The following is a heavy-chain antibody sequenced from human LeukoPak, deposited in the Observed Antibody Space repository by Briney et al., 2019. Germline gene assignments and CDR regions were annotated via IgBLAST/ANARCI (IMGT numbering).Heavy chain of an antibody. Sequence: PGGSLRLSCAASGFTFDDYAMHWVRQAPGKGLEWVSAISGSGGSTYYADAVKGRFTISRDNSKNTLYLQMNSLRAEDTAAYYCAKDLFLWYFDYWGQGTLVTVSS. CDR1: GFTFDDYA. J-gene: IGHJ4*02. V-gene: IGHV3-23*01. D-gene: IGHD2-21*01. CDR3: AKDLFLWYFDY. CDR2: ISGSGGST.